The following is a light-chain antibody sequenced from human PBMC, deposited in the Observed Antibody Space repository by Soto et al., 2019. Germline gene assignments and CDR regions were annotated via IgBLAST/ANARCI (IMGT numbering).Light chain of an antibody. J-gene: IGKJ3*01. CDR2: GAS. Sequence: DIQMTQSPSSLSASVGDRVTINCRASQTISSYLNWYQQKPGKAPKLLIYGASALQSGVPPRFSGSGSGTDFTLTIRSLQPEDFATYYCQQSYNRPRTFGPGTKVDIK. V-gene: IGKV1-39*01. CDR1: QTISSY. CDR3: QQSYNRPRT.